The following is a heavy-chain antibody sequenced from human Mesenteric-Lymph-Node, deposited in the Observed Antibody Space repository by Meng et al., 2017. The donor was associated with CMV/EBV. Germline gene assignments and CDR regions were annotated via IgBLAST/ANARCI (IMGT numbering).Heavy chain of an antibody. Sequence: ASVKVSCKASGYTFSSYGISWVRQAPGQGLEWLGWISPDSGGTYYAEKFQGRVTMTRDMSITTAYLELGRLTSDDTAVYYCARGDGSSTSCQFWGQGTLVTVSS. CDR3: ARGDGSSTSCQF. CDR1: GYTFSSYG. D-gene: IGHD2-2*01. CDR2: ISPDSGGT. J-gene: IGHJ4*02. V-gene: IGHV1-2*02.